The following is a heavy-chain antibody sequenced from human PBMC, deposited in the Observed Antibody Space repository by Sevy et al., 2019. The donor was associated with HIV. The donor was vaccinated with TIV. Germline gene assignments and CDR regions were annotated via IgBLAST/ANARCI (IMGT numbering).Heavy chain of an antibody. V-gene: IGHV3-21*01. D-gene: IGHD2-2*01. Sequence: GGSLRLSCAASGFTFSSYTMNWVRQAPGKGLEWVSSITSGSTYIYYADSVKGRFTSSRDNAKNSLYLQMNSLRAEDTAVYYCARDGGCSSTSGLLYLDYWGQGSLVTVSS. CDR3: ARDGGCSSTSGLLYLDY. J-gene: IGHJ4*02. CDR1: GFTFSSYT. CDR2: ITSGSTYI.